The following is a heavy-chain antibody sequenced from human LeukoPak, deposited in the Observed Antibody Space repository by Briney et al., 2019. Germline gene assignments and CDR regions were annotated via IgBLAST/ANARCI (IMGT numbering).Heavy chain of an antibody. J-gene: IGHJ4*02. CDR2: INHSGST. D-gene: IGHD5-12*01. CDR3: ARGRRSGLREYYFDY. CDR1: GGSFSGYY. Sequence: SETLSLTCAVYGGSFSGYYWSWIRQPPGKGLEWIGEINHSGSTNYNPSLKSRVTISVDTSKNQFSLKLSSVTAADTAVYYCARGRRSGLREYYFDYWGQGTLVTVSS. V-gene: IGHV4-34*01.